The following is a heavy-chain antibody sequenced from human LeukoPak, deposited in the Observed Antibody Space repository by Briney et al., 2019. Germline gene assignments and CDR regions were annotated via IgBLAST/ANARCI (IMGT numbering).Heavy chain of an antibody. V-gene: IGHV4-30-4*08. J-gene: IGHJ3*02. D-gene: IGHD3-22*01. CDR2: IYYSGST. CDR3: AKQWLRNAFDI. CDR1: GGSISSGDYY. Sequence: PSQTLPLTCTVSGGSISSGDYYWSWIRQPPGKGLEWIGYIYYSGSTYYNPSLKSRVSISVDTSKNQFSLKLSSVTAADTAVYYCAKQWLRNAFDIWGQGTMVTVSS.